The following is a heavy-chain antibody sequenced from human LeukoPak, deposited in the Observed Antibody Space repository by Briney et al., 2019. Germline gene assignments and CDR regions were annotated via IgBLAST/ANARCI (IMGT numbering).Heavy chain of an antibody. CDR3: AKKPRGGITGKEEGFLFDP. CDR1: GGSISSYY. J-gene: IGHJ5*02. CDR2: IYYSGST. Sequence: SETLSLTCTVSGGSISSYYWSWIRQPPGKGLEWIGYIYYSGSTNYNPSLKSRVTISVDTSKNQFSLKLSSVTAADTAVYYCAKKPRGGITGKEEGFLFDPWGQGTLVTVSS. V-gene: IGHV4-59*01. D-gene: IGHD1-20*01.